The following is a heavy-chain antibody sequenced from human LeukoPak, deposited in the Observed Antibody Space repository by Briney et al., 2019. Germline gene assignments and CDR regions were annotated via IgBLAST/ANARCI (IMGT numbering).Heavy chain of an antibody. J-gene: IGHJ4*02. CDR1: GFTFDDYA. D-gene: IGHD3-10*01. CDR3: ARDPPAGSYFDY. Sequence: GGSLRLSCAASGFTFDDYAMHWVRQAPGKGLEWVSGISWNSGSIGYADSVKGRFTISRDNAKNSLYLQMNSLRAEDTAVYYCARDPPAGSYFDYWGQGTLVTVSS. CDR2: ISWNSGSI. V-gene: IGHV3-9*01.